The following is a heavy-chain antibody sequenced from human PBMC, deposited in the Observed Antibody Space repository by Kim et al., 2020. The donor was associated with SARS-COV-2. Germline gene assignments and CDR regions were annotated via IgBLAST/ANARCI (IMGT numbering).Heavy chain of an antibody. J-gene: IGHJ4*02. CDR1: GFTFSSYE. CDR2: ISSSGSTI. V-gene: IGHV3-48*03. Sequence: GGSLRLSCAASGFTFSSYEMNWVRQAPGKGLEWVSYISSSGSTIHYADSVKGRFTISRDNAKNSLYLQMNSLRAEDTAVYYCARESDVAGNDYWGQGSLSPSPQ. CDR3: ARESDVAGNDY. D-gene: IGHD6-19*01.